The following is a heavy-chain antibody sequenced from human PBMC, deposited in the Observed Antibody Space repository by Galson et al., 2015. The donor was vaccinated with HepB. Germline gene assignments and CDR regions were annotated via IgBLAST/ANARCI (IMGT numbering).Heavy chain of an antibody. V-gene: IGHV7-4-1*02. Sequence: VKVSCKASGYTFTDYVVNWVRQAPGQGLEWMGWMNTNTGKPTYAPGFAGRYVFSLDTSVTTAYLQISSLETDDTAVYYCARSPLRFLDWLPYYDYYYMDVWGEGTTVTVSS. D-gene: IGHD3-3*01. J-gene: IGHJ6*03. CDR1: GYTFTDYV. CDR3: ARSPLRFLDWLPYYDYYYMDV. CDR2: MNTNTGKP.